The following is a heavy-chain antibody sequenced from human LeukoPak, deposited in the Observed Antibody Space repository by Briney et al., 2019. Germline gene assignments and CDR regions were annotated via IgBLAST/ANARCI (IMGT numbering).Heavy chain of an antibody. CDR3: ARGPGYSSGSTVGSYFDY. D-gene: IGHD6-19*01. V-gene: IGHV4-34*01. J-gene: IGHJ4*02. Sequence: PSETLSLTCAVYGGSFSGYYWSWIRQPPGKGLEWIGEINHSGSTNYNPSLKSRVTTSVDMSKNQFSLKLSSVTAADTAVYYCARGPGYSSGSTVGSYFDYWGQGTLVTVSS. CDR1: GGSFSGYY. CDR2: INHSGST.